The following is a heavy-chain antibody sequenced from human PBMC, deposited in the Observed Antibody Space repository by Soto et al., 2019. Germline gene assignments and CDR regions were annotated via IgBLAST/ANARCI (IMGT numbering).Heavy chain of an antibody. V-gene: IGHV1-8*01. D-gene: IGHD3-16*02. CDR3: ARGSGGRDCIWGSYRPTNWFDP. Sequence: QVQLVQSGAEVKKTGASVKVSWKASGYTFTSYDINWVRQATGQGLEWMGWMNPNSGNTGYAQKFQGRVTMTRNTSISTAYMELSSLRSEDTAVYYCARGSGGRDCIWGSYRPTNWFDPWGQGTLVTVSS. CDR1: GYTFTSYD. J-gene: IGHJ5*02. CDR2: MNPNSGNT.